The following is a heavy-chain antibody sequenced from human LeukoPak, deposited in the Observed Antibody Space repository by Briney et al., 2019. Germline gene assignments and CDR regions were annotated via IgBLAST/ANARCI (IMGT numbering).Heavy chain of an antibody. Sequence: GGSLRLSCVASGFAFSSSTVNWFRQAPGKGLEWVSVITSSSSVIFYADSVKGRFTISRDNAKNSLFLQMNGLRAEDTAVYYCARQASYYDFWSGSLYWFDPWGQGTLVTVSS. CDR2: ITSSSSVI. CDR1: GFAFSSST. CDR3: ARQASYYDFWSGSLYWFDP. D-gene: IGHD3-3*01. J-gene: IGHJ5*02. V-gene: IGHV3-21*06.